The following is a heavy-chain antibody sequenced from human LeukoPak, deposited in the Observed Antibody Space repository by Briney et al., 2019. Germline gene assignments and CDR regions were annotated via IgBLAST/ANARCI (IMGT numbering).Heavy chain of an antibody. V-gene: IGHV1-3*01. CDR1: GGTFSSYA. CDR2: INGGSGNT. Sequence: GASVKASCKASGGTFSSYAISWVRQAPGQRLDWMGWINGGSGNTKYSPEFQGRVTITRDTSASTAYIELSSLRSEDTAVYYCANPRYDSSGYYYVDWGQGTLVTVSS. CDR3: ANPRYDSSGYYYVD. J-gene: IGHJ4*02. D-gene: IGHD3-22*01.